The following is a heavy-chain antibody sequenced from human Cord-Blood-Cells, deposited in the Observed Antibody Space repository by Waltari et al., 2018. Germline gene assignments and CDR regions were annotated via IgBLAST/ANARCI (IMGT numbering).Heavy chain of an antibody. J-gene: IGHJ6*02. D-gene: IGHD6-13*01. CDR3: AKSEGGIAAAGTGYYYYGMDV. Sequence: EVQLVESGGGLVQPGRSLRLSCAASGFTFDDYAMHWVRQAPGQGLEWVSGISWNSGSIGYADSVKGRFTISRDNAKNSLYLQMNSLRAEDTALYYCAKSEGGIAAAGTGYYYYGMDVWGQGTTVTVSS. CDR2: ISWNSGSI. CDR1: GFTFDDYA. V-gene: IGHV3-9*01.